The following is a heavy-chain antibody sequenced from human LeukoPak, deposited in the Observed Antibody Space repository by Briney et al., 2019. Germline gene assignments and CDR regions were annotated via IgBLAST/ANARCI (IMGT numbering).Heavy chain of an antibody. CDR2: IKQDGSEK. V-gene: IGHV3-7*04. D-gene: IGHD4-17*01. CDR1: GFTFSSYW. CDR3: ATETTVATFDY. J-gene: IGHJ4*02. Sequence: GSLRLSCAASGFTFSSYWMSWVRQAPGKGLEWVANIKQDGSEKYYMDSVKGRFTISRDNAKNSLYLQMNSLRAEDTAVYYCATETTVATFDYWAREPWSPSPQ.